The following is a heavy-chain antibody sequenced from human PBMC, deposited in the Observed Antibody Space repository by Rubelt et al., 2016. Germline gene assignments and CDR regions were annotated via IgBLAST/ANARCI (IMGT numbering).Heavy chain of an antibody. Sequence: VRQAPGKGLEWMGGFDPEDGETIYAQKFQGRVTMTEDTSTDTAYMELSSLRSEDTAVYYCATSITIFGVVDYWGQGTLVTVSS. CDR3: ATSITIFGVVDY. J-gene: IGHJ4*02. CDR2: FDPEDGET. D-gene: IGHD3-3*01. V-gene: IGHV1-24*01.